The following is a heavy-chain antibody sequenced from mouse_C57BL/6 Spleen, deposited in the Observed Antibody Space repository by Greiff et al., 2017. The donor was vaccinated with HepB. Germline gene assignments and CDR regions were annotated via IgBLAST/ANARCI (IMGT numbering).Heavy chain of an antibody. J-gene: IGHJ1*03. D-gene: IGHD2-3*01. Sequence: VKLQESGPGLVQPSQSLSITCTVSGFSLTSYGVHWVRQSPGKGLEWLGVIWSGGSTDYNAAFISRLSISKDNSKSQVFFKMNSLQADDTAIYYCASDDGYYFWYFDVWGTGTTVTVSS. V-gene: IGHV2-2*01. CDR1: GFSLTSYG. CDR3: ASDDGYYFWYFDV. CDR2: IWSGGST.